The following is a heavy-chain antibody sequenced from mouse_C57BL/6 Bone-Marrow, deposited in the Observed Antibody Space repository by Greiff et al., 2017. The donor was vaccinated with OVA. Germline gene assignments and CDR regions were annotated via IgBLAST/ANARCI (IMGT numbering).Heavy chain of an antibody. CDR2: IDPSDSYT. CDR3: ARGRRGAYFDY. Sequence: QVQLQQPGAELVKPGASVKLSCKASGYTFTSYWMQWVKQRPGQGLEWIGEIDPSDSYTNYNQKFQGKATLTVDPSSSTAYMQLSSLTSGDSAVYYCARGRRGAYFDYWGKGTTLTGSS. J-gene: IGHJ2*01. V-gene: IGHV1-50*01. CDR1: GYTFTSYW.